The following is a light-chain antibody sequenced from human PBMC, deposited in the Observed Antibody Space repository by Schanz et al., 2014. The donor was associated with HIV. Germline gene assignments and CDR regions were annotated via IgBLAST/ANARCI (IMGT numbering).Light chain of an antibody. CDR2: NDD. CDR3: QSYDSSLSIV. CDR1: ISTIASRT. J-gene: IGLJ2*01. Sequence: QSLLTQPPSASGTPGQTVTISCSGSISTIASRTVDWYQHLPGTAPRLLIHNDDRRPSGVPERFSASKSGTSASLVISGLQAEDEADYYCQSYDSSLSIVFGGGTKLTVL. V-gene: IGLV1-44*01.